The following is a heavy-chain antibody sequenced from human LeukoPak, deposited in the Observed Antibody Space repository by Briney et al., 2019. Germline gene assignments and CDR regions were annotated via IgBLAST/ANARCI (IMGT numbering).Heavy chain of an antibody. V-gene: IGHV1-2*06. D-gene: IGHD4-11*01. CDR1: GYTFTGYY. CDR3: ARVAAADSTTDY. J-gene: IGHJ4*02. Sequence: ASVKVSCKASGYTFTGYYMHWVRQAPGQGLEWMGRINPNSGGTNYAQKFQGRVTMTRDTSISTAYMGLSRLRSDDTAVYYCARVAAADSTTDYWGQGTLVTVSS. CDR2: INPNSGGT.